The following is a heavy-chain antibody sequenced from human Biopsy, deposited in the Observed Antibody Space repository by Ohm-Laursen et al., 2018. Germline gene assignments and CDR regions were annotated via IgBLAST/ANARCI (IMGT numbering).Heavy chain of an antibody. V-gene: IGHV3-33*06. Sequence: SLRLSCAAPGFSFSSYGMHWVRQAPGKGLEWVAAIWDDGSNKNYADSVKGRFTISRGNSKNTLYLQMNSLRGEDTAVYYCAKCMTGGSNYYFHHCGQGTLVTVSS. D-gene: IGHD2-8*01. CDR2: IWDDGSNK. J-gene: IGHJ4*02. CDR1: GFSFSSYG. CDR3: AKCMTGGSNYYFHH.